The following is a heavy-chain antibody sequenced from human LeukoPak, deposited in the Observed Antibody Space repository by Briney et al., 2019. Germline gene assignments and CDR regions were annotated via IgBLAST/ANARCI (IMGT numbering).Heavy chain of an antibody. J-gene: IGHJ4*02. Sequence: GRSLRLSCAASGFSFSTFGMHWPRRPPARGLEWVAVIWNDGSKKFYAESVKGRFTISRDNSQNTLYLQMNRLRAEDTAVYYCGRDSLGGDYWGQGTLVTVSS. CDR3: GRDSLGGDY. D-gene: IGHD3-16*01. CDR2: IWNDGSKK. V-gene: IGHV3-33*08. CDR1: GFSFSTFG.